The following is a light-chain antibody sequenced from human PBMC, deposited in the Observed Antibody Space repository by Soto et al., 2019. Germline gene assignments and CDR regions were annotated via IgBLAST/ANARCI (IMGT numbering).Light chain of an antibody. CDR3: CSYASSSTYV. V-gene: IGLV2-23*01. J-gene: IGLJ1*01. CDR2: EGT. CDR1: SSDVGSYNL. Sequence: QSVLTQPASVSGSPGQSITISCTGKSSDVGSYNLVSWYQQHPGKAPKLMIYEGTKRPSGVSDRFSGSRSGNTASLTISWLQAEDEADYYCCSYASSSTYVFGSGTKVTVL.